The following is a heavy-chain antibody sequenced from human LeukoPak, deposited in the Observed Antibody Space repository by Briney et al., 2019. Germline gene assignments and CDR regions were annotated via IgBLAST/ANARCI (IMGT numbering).Heavy chain of an antibody. Sequence: ASVEVSCKASGYTFTSYGISWVRQAPGQGLEWMGWISAYNGNTNYAQKLQGRVTITADESTSTAYMELSSLRSEDTAVYYCARGSHRIEYRRSAAFDPWGQGTLVTVSS. CDR1: GYTFTSYG. V-gene: IGHV1-18*01. CDR3: ARGSHRIEYRRSAAFDP. CDR2: ISAYNGNT. D-gene: IGHD6-6*01. J-gene: IGHJ5*02.